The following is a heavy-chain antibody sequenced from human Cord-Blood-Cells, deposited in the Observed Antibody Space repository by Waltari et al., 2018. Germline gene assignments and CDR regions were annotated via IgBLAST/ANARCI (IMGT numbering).Heavy chain of an antibody. V-gene: IGHV1-69*01. J-gene: IGHJ6*02. CDR3: ARSRGITRPSITFYYYYGMDV. CDR1: GGTFSSYA. CDR2: IIPIFGTA. Sequence: QVQLVQSGAEVKKPGSSVKVSCKASGGTFSSYAISWVRQAPGQGLEWMGGIIPIFGTANYAQKFQGRVTITADESTSTAYTELSSLRSEDTAVYYCARSRGITRPSITFYYYYGMDVWGQGTTVTVSS. D-gene: IGHD3-3*01.